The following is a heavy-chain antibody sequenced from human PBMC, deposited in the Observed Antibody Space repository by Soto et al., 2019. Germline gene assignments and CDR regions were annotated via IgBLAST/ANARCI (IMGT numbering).Heavy chain of an antibody. D-gene: IGHD3-22*01. CDR2: IYYSGST. Sequence: LSLTCTVSGGSISSYYWSWTRQPPGKGLEWIGYIYYSGSTNYNPSLKSRVTISVDTSKNQFSLKLSSVTAADTAVYYCARDRLYYYDSSGYYPYWYYYGMDVWGQGTTVTVSS. J-gene: IGHJ6*02. V-gene: IGHV4-59*01. CDR3: ARDRLYYYDSSGYYPYWYYYGMDV. CDR1: GGSISSYY.